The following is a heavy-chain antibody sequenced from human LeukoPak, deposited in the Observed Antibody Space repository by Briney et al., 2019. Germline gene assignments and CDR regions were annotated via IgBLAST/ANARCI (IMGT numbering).Heavy chain of an antibody. CDR2: INPNSGDT. Sequence: ASVKVSCKASGYTFTSYDINWVRQAPGQGLEWMGWINPNSGDTNYAHKFEGRVTMTRDTSTSTVYMELSSLRSEDTAVYYCARDNSGGSTWWFDPWGQGTLVTVSS. J-gene: IGHJ5*02. CDR1: GYTFTSYD. CDR3: ARDNSGGSTWWFDP. V-gene: IGHV1-2*07. D-gene: IGHD2-15*01.